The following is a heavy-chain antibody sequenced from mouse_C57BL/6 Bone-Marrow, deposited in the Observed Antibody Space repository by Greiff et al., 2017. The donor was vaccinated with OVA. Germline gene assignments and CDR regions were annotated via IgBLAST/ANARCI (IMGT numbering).Heavy chain of an antibody. J-gene: IGHJ3*01. CDR2: IYPGNSDT. CDR1: GYTFTSYW. CDR3: TRSQLGRFAY. D-gene: IGHD4-1*02. Sequence: VQLQQSGTVLARPGASVKMSCKTSGYTFTSYWMHWVKQRPGQGLEWIRAIYPGNSDTSYNQKFKGKAKLTAVTSASTAYMELSSLTNEDSAVYYCTRSQLGRFAYWGQGTLVTVSA. V-gene: IGHV1-5*01.